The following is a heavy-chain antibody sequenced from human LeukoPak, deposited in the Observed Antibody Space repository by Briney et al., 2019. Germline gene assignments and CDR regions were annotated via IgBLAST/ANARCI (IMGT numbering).Heavy chain of an antibody. Sequence: GGSLRLSCAASGFTVSTDHMSWVRQAPGKGLEWVAVSYRGGSRHYAESVKGRFTISRDNSKNTLYLQMNSLRAEDTALYYCARVWELSFDHWGQGTLVTVSS. CDR2: SYRGGSR. V-gene: IGHV3-53*01. CDR3: ARVWELSFDH. CDR1: GFTVSTDH. J-gene: IGHJ4*02. D-gene: IGHD1-26*01.